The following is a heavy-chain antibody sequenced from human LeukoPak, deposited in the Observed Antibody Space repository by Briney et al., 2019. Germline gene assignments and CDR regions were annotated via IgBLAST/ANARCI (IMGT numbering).Heavy chain of an antibody. Sequence: SETLSLTCTVSGGSISSYYWSWIRQPPGKGLEWIGYIYHSGSTNYNPSLKSRVTISVDTSKNQFSLKLSSVTAADTAVYYCARARGVVVAARNDAFDIWGQGTMVTVSS. V-gene: IGHV4-59*01. CDR1: GGSISSYY. CDR2: IYHSGST. D-gene: IGHD2-15*01. CDR3: ARARGVVVAARNDAFDI. J-gene: IGHJ3*02.